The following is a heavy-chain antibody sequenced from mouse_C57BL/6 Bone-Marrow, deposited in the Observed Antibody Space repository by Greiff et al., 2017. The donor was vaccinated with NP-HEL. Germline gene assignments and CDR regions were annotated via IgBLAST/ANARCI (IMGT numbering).Heavy chain of an antibody. CDR1: GYTFTSYW. Sequence: QVQLQQPGAELVKPGASVKLSCKASGYTFTSYWMQWVKQRPGQGLEWIGEIDPSDSYTNYNQKFKGKATLTVYTSSSTAYMQLSSLTSEDSAVYYCARDYGNYFYAMDYWGQGTSVTVSS. CDR3: ARDYGNYFYAMDY. V-gene: IGHV1-50*01. D-gene: IGHD2-1*01. J-gene: IGHJ4*01. CDR2: IDPSDSYT.